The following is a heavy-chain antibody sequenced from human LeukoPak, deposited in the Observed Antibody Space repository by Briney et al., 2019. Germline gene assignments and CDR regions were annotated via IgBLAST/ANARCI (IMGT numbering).Heavy chain of an antibody. D-gene: IGHD3-22*01. CDR2: ISYDGSNK. CDR3: AKGPLGYYDSSGYYPYYFDY. Sequence: GGSLRLSCAASGFTFGSYGMHWVRQAPGKGLEWEAVISYDGSNKYYADSVKGRFTISRDNSKNTLYLQMNSLRAEDTAVYYCAKGPLGYYDSSGYYPYYFDYWGQGTLVTVSS. CDR1: GFTFGSYG. J-gene: IGHJ4*02. V-gene: IGHV3-30*18.